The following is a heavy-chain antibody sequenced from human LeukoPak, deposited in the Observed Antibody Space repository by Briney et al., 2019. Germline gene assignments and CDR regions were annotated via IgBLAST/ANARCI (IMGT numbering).Heavy chain of an antibody. CDR1: GFTFSRHA. CDR3: AKDSLYGDPRDY. D-gene: IGHD4-17*01. Sequence: GGSLRLSCAASGFTFSRHAMSWVRQAPGKGLEWVSGITGTGSGGSTYYADSVKGRFTISRDNSKNTLYLQMNSLRAEDTAVYYCAKDSLYGDPRDYWGQGTLVTVSS. J-gene: IGHJ4*02. CDR2: ITGTGSGGST. V-gene: IGHV3-23*01.